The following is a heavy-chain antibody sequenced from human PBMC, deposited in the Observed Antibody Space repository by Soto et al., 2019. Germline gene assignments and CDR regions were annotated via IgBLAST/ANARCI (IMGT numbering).Heavy chain of an antibody. Sequence: VQLGDSGGGLVQPGGSLRLSCAVSGFSFSDYRMSWVRQAPGKGLEWVANIKQDGSDTKYVNSVKGRFTISRDNVKNSLYLQMNSLRAEDTAVYYCTTGGATEHWGQGTLCTVSS. J-gene: IGHJ4*02. CDR2: IKQDGSDT. CDR1: GFSFSDYR. CDR3: TTGGATEH. V-gene: IGHV3-7*01. D-gene: IGHD1-1*01.